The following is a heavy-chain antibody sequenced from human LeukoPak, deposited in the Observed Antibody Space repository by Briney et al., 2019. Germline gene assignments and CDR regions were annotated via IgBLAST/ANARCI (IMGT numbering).Heavy chain of an antibody. J-gene: IGHJ5*02. CDR1: GGSISSYY. Sequence: PSETLSLTCTVSGGSISSYYWSWIRQPPGKGLEWIGYIYYSGSTNYNPSLKSRVTISVDTSKNQFSLKLSSVTAADTAVYYCARSSYGCSSTSCYYWFDPWGQGTLVTVSS. D-gene: IGHD2-2*01. CDR3: ARSSYGCSSTSCYYWFDP. V-gene: IGHV4-59*01. CDR2: IYYSGST.